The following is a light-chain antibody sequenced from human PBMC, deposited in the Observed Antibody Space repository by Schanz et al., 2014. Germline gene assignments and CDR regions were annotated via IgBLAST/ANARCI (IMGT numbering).Light chain of an antibody. CDR1: SSDVGSYSL. CDR3: CSYAGRPWV. J-gene: IGLJ3*02. Sequence: QSALTQPASVSGSPGQSITISCTGTSSDVGSYSLVSWYQQHPGKAPKLMIYEGSQRPSGVSNRFSASKSGNTASLTISGLQAEDEADYYCCSYAGRPWVFGGGTKLTVL. CDR2: EGS. V-gene: IGLV2-23*01.